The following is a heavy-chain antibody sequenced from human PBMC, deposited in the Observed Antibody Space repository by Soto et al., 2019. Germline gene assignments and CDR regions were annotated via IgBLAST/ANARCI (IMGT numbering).Heavy chain of an antibody. CDR2: IIPIFGTA. V-gene: IGHV1-69*13. CDR3: AREFGYCSGGSCYSGLNWFDP. J-gene: IGHJ5*02. CDR1: GGTFSSYA. D-gene: IGHD2-15*01. Sequence: ASVKVSCKASGGTFSSYAISWVRQAPGQGLEWMGGIIPIFGTANYAQKFQGRVTITADESTSTAYMELSSLRSEDTAVYYCAREFGYCSGGSCYSGLNWFDPWGQGTLVTVSS.